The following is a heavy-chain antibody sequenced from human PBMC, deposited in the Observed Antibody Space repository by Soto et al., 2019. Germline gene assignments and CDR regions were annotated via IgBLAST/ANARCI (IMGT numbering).Heavy chain of an antibody. Sequence: LKLSCAASGFAFGDNYMSWIRQAPGKGLEWVAHISGTSSYINYADSVKGRFTTSRDNARNSLYLHMDSLRAEDTAVYYCAGGGYPSGIHHYWGPAPLVTVFS. CDR3: AGGGYPSGIHHY. V-gene: IGHV3-11*06. J-gene: IGHJ4*02. D-gene: IGHD5-18*01. CDR1: GFAFGDNY. CDR2: ISGTSSYI.